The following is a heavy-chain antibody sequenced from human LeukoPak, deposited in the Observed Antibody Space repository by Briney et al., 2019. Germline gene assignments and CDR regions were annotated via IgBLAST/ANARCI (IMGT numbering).Heavy chain of an antibody. CDR1: GFTFSSYS. CDR2: ISSSSSTI. V-gene: IGHV3-48*01. J-gene: IGHJ3*02. D-gene: IGHD6-6*01. CDR3: AREQLDDAFDI. Sequence: GGSLRLSCAASGFTFSSYSMNWVRQAPGKGLEWVSYISSSSSTIYYADSVKGRFTISRDNAKNTLYLQMNSLRAEDTAVYYCAREQLDDAFDIWGQGTMVTVSS.